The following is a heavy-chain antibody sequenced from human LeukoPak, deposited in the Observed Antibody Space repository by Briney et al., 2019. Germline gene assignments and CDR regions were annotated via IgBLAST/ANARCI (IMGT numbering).Heavy chain of an antibody. V-gene: IGHV3-21*01. CDR3: ARADCSGGSCYSSDAFDI. D-gene: IGHD2-15*01. CDR1: GFTFSSYS. CDR2: ISSSSSYI. Sequence: GGSLRLSCAASGFTFSSYSMNWVRQAPGKGLEWVSSISSSSSYIYYADSVKGRFTISRDNAKNSLYLQMNSLRAEDTAVYYCARADCSGGSCYSSDAFDIWGQGTMVTVSS. J-gene: IGHJ3*02.